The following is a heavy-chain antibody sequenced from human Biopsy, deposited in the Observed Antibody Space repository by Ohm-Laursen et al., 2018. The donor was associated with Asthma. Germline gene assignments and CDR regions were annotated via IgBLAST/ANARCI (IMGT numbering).Heavy chain of an antibody. J-gene: IGHJ6*02. Sequence: SLRLSCAASGFAVSRDHMFWVRQAPGKGLEWVSAISGSGGSTYYADSVKGRFTISRDNSKNTLYLQMNSLRAEDTAVYYCARARRSLLLPDYYYYGMDVWGQGTTVTVSS. D-gene: IGHD3-10*01. V-gene: IGHV3-23*01. CDR3: ARARRSLLLPDYYYYGMDV. CDR2: ISGSGGST. CDR1: GFAVSRDH.